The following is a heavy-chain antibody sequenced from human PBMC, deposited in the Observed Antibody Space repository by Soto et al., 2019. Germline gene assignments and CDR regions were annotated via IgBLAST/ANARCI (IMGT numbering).Heavy chain of an antibody. Sequence: PSETLSLTCAVYGGSFSGYYWSWIRQPPGKGLEWIGEINHSGSTSYNPSLKSRVTISVDTSKNQFSLKLSSVTAADTAVYYCARKGYVWGSYRNYYFDYWGQGTLVTVSS. CDR3: ARKGYVWGSYRNYYFDY. CDR2: INHSGST. D-gene: IGHD3-16*02. J-gene: IGHJ4*02. V-gene: IGHV4-34*01. CDR1: GGSFSGYY.